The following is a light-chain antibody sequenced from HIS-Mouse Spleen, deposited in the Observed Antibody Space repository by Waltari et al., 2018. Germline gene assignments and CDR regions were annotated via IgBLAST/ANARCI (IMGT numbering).Light chain of an antibody. CDR1: NIGSKN. J-gene: IGLJ2*01. V-gene: IGLV3-9*01. CDR3: QVWDSSTVV. CDR2: RDS. Sequence: SYELTQPLSVSVALGQTARITCGGNNIGSKNWHWYQQKPGQAPVLVIYRDSNRPSGIPERFSGSNSGNTATLTISRAQAGDEADYYCQVWDSSTVVFGGGTKLTVL.